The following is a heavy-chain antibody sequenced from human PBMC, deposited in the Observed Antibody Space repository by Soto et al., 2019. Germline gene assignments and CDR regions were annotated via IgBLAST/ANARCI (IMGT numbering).Heavy chain of an antibody. CDR3: ASGGGSWSPLSY. D-gene: IGHD2-15*01. CDR2: IYSGGSP. V-gene: IGHV3-66*01. CDR1: GFSVSSKY. Sequence: EVQLVESGGGLVQPGGSLRLSCAASGFSVSSKYMSWVRQAPGKGLEWVSIIYSGGSPYYADSVKARFTIFRDNSNNTLFLQMNNLRAEDTAVYFCASGGGSWSPLSYWGQGTLVTVSS. J-gene: IGHJ4*02.